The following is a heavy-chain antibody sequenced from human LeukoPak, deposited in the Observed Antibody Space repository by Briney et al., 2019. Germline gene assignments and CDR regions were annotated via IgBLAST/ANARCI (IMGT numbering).Heavy chain of an antibody. V-gene: IGHV3-48*01. J-gene: IGHJ4*02. CDR1: ELTLRSHS. Sequence: PGGSLRLSCAASELTLRSHSMNWVRQAPGKGLEWISYISSTSSTKYYADSVKGRITISRDNAKNSLYLQLTSLRAEDTAMYYCTNSAFEYWGQGTLVTVSS. CDR2: ISSTSSTK. D-gene: IGHD4-23*01. CDR3: TNSAFEY.